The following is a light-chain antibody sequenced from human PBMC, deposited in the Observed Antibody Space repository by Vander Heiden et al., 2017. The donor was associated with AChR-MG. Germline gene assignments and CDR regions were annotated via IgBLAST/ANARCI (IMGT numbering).Light chain of an antibody. CDR1: QNISKY. J-gene: IGKJ1*01. CDR2: AAS. CDR3: QQTHSPPRA. V-gene: IGKV1-39*01. Sequence: SQIAQTPSSLSASLGDRVTITCRASQNISKYLNWYQQQPGKAPKVLIYAASSLHSGAPSRFSGSGSGTEFTLTITNLQPEDFATYYCQQTHSPPRAFGQGTKVQIK.